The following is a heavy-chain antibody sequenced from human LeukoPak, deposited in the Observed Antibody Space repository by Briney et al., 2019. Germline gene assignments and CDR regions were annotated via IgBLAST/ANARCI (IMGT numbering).Heavy chain of an antibody. V-gene: IGHV1-2*02. D-gene: IGHD2-2*02. Sequence: GASVKVSCKASGYTFTGYYMHWMRQAPGQGLEWMGWVNPNSCDTNYAQKFQGRVTMTRDTSITTAYMELSRLRSDDTAVYYCARDLAGQYCSSTTYCTFIRDTYFDYWGQGTLVTVSS. CDR1: GYTFTGYY. J-gene: IGHJ4*02. CDR3: ARDLAGQYCSSTTYCTFIRDTYFDY. CDR2: VNPNSCDT.